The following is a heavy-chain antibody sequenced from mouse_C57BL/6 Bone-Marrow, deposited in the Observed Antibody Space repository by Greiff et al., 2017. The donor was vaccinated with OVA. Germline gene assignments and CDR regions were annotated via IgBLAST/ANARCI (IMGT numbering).Heavy chain of an antibody. Sequence: EVQGVESGGGLVQPKGSLKLSCAASGFSFNTYAMNWVRQAPGKGLEWVARIRSKSNNYATYYADSVKDRFTISRDDSESMLYLQMNNLKTEDTAMYYCVKTGSSYDWYFDVWGTGTTVTVSS. J-gene: IGHJ1*03. D-gene: IGHD1-1*01. CDR2: IRSKSNNYAT. CDR3: VKTGSSYDWYFDV. CDR1: GFSFNTYA. V-gene: IGHV10-1*01.